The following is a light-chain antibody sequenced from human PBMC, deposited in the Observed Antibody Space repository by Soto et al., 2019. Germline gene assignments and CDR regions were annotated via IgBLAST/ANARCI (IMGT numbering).Light chain of an antibody. CDR1: SSDVGGYNY. Sequence: QSALTQPASVSGSPGQSITISCTGTSSDVGGYNYVSWYQQHPGKAPKLLIYDVSNRPSGVSNRFSGSKSGNTASLTISGLQAEDGGDYYCTSYSSSPSVLFGGGTKLTVL. CDR2: DVS. V-gene: IGLV2-14*01. CDR3: TSYSSSPSVL. J-gene: IGLJ2*01.